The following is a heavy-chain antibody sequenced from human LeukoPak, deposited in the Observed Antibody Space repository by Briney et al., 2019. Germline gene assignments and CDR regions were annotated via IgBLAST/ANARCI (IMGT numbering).Heavy chain of an antibody. J-gene: IGHJ4*02. D-gene: IGHD1-7*01. CDR3: ARGYGNLKATYFDY. Sequence: ASVKVSCKASGYIFTKYGISWVQQAPGQGLEWMGWISGYNRHTNYAQKLQGRVTMTTDTSTSTAYMELRSLRSDDTAVYYCARGYGNLKATYFDYWGQGTLVTVSS. CDR2: ISGYNRHT. CDR1: GYIFTKYG. V-gene: IGHV1-18*01.